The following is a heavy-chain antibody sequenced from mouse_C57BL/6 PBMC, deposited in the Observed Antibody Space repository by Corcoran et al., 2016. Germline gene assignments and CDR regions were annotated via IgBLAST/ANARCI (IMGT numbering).Heavy chain of an antibody. V-gene: IGHV1-26*01. CDR1: GYTFTDYY. J-gene: IGHJ3*01. CDR2: INPNNGGT. CDR3: AREGNGSFWFAY. D-gene: IGHD2-2*01. Sequence: EVQLQQSGPELVKPGASVKISCKASGYTFTDYYMNWVKQSHGKSLEWIGDINPNNGGTSYNQKFKGKATLTVDKSSSTAYMELRSLTSEDSAVYYCAREGNGSFWFAYWGQGTLVTVSA.